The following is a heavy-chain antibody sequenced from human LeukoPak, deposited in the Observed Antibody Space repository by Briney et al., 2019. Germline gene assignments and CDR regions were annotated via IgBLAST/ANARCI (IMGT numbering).Heavy chain of an antibody. V-gene: IGHV1-2*02. CDR1: GYTFTGYY. J-gene: IGHJ6*03. CDR3: ARDGHPYSSSWFVGYMDV. Sequence: ASVKVSCKASGYTFTGYYMHWVRQAPGQGLEWMGWINPNSGGTNYAQKFQGRVTMTRDTSISTAYMELSRLRSDDTAVYYCARDGHPYSSSWFVGYMDVWGKGTTVTVSS. D-gene: IGHD6-13*01. CDR2: INPNSGGT.